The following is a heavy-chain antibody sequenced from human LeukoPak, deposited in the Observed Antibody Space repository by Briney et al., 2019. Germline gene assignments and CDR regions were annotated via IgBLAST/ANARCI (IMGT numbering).Heavy chain of an antibody. J-gene: IGHJ4*02. CDR2: TIPILGIA. CDR3: ARGSNYYDSSGYYPDY. D-gene: IGHD3-22*01. CDR1: GGTFSSYT. V-gene: IGHV1-69*02. Sequence: ASVKVSCKASGGTFSSYTISWVRQAPGQGLEWMGRTIPILGIANYAQKFQGRVTITADKSTSTAYMELSSLRSEDTAVYYCARGSNYYDSSGYYPDYWGQGTLVTVSS.